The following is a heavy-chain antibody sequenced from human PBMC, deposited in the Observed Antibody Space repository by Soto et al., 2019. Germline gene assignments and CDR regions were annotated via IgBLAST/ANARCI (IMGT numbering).Heavy chain of an antibody. CDR1: GFTFSSYW. J-gene: IGHJ3*02. V-gene: IGHV3-7*02. CDR3: AGADNWNDPDAFDI. Sequence: PGGSLRLSCAASGFTFSSYWMSWVRQAPGKGLEWVANIKQDGSEKYYVDSVKGRFTISRDNAKNSLYLQMNSLRAEDTAVYYCAGADNWNDPDAFDIWGQGTMVTVSS. D-gene: IGHD1-1*01. CDR2: IKQDGSEK.